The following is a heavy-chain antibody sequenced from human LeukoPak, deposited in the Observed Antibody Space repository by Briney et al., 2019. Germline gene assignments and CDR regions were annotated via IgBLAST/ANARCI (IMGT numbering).Heavy chain of an antibody. D-gene: IGHD3-10*01. Sequence: GGSLRLSCGASGFTFTTYWMSWVRQAPGKGLEWVANIKQDGTEKYYVDSVKGRFTISRDYARNSLYLQLNSLRAEDTAVYYCARLSEMFRGPQVIYYFDYWGQGTLVTVSS. V-gene: IGHV3-7*01. J-gene: IGHJ4*02. CDR2: IKQDGTEK. CDR1: GFTFTTYW. CDR3: ARLSEMFRGPQVIYYFDY.